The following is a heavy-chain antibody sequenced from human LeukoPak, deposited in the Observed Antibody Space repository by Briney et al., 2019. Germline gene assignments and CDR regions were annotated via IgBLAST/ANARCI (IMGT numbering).Heavy chain of an antibody. V-gene: IGHV3-9*01. Sequence: GGSLRLSCAASGFTFDDYAMHWVRQAPGKGLEWVSGISWNSGSIDYADSVKGRFTISRDNSKNSLYLQMNSLRAEDTAVYYCARDALWFGAPDASDIWGQGTMVTVSS. CDR1: GFTFDDYA. D-gene: IGHD3-10*01. CDR3: ARDALWFGAPDASDI. J-gene: IGHJ3*02. CDR2: ISWNSGSI.